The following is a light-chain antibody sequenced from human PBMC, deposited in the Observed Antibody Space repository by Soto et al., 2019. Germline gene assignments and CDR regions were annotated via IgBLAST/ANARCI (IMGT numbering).Light chain of an antibody. V-gene: IGKV3-15*01. CDR3: QQYIRWPLT. Sequence: EIVMTHSPSTLSLSPVERATLSCRASQSVSSNLAWYQQKPGQAPSLLIYGASTRATGTPARFSGSGSGTEFTLTISSLQSEDFAVYYCQQYIRWPLTFGGGTKVDIK. J-gene: IGKJ4*01. CDR2: GAS. CDR1: QSVSSN.